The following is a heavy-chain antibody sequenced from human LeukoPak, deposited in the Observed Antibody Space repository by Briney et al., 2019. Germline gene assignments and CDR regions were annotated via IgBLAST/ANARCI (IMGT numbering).Heavy chain of an antibody. J-gene: IGHJ6*03. Sequence: SETLSLTCAVYGGSFSSGSYYWSWIRQPPGKGLEWVGYIYYSGSTNYNPSLKSRVTISVDTSKNQFSLKLSSVTAADTAVYYCARYYGGNSAGPLYYYYMDVWGKGTTVIISS. CDR2: IYYSGST. D-gene: IGHD4-23*01. CDR1: GGSFSSGSYY. V-gene: IGHV4-61*01. CDR3: ARYYGGNSAGPLYYYYMDV.